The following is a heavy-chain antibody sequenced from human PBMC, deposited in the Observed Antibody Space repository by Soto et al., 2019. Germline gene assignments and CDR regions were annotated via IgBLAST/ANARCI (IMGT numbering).Heavy chain of an antibody. Sequence: PSETLSLTCAVYGGSFSGYYWSWIRQPPGKGLEWIGEINHSGSTNYNPSLKSRVTISVDKSKNQFSLKLSSVTAADTAVYYCATSTVTPYYFDYWGQGTLVTVSS. D-gene: IGHD4-17*01. V-gene: IGHV4-34*01. J-gene: IGHJ4*02. CDR1: GGSFSGYY. CDR2: INHSGST. CDR3: ATSTVTPYYFDY.